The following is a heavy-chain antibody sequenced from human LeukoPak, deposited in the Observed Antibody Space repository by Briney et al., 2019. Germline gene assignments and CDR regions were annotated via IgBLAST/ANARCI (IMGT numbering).Heavy chain of an antibody. Sequence: AAPSLPRGISWGPLRKRYRWGWVPQPPGKGLGWVGEKYYKWSTNYNPSLKSRVTISLDKSKNQFSLKLSSVTAADTAVYYCARGHSGYDYQGVVYWYFDLWGRGTLVPVSS. J-gene: IGHJ2*01. D-gene: IGHD5-12*01. CDR3: ARGHSGYDYQGVVYWYFDL. V-gene: IGHV4-4*02. CDR1: WGPLRKRYR. CDR2: KYYKWST.